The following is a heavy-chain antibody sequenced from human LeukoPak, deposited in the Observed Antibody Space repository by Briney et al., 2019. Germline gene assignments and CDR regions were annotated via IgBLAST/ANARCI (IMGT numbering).Heavy chain of an antibody. Sequence: QRWGVLRLSCAASGFTFSSYAMHWVRQAPGKGLEWVAVISYDGSNKYYADSVKGRFTISRDNSKNTLYLQMNSLRAEDTAVYYCARGGSYLSAFDIWGQGTMVTVSS. D-gene: IGHD1-26*01. V-gene: IGHV3-30*04. CDR3: ARGGSYLSAFDI. J-gene: IGHJ3*02. CDR2: ISYDGSNK. CDR1: GFTFSSYA.